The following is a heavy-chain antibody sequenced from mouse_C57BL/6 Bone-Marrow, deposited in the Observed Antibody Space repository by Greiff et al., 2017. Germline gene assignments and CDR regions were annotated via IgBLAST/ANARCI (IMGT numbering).Heavy chain of an antibody. CDR1: GFSLTSYG. D-gene: IGHD6-1*01. CDR2: IWSDGST. Sequence: VKLVESGPGLVAPSQSLSIACTVSGFSLTSYGVHWVRQPPGKGLEWLVVIWSDGSTTYNSALKSRLSISKDNSKSQVFLKMNRLQTDDTAMYSCARSRSHIYYAMYYWGQGTSVTVSS. V-gene: IGHV2-6*03. CDR3: ARSRSHIYYAMYY. J-gene: IGHJ4*01.